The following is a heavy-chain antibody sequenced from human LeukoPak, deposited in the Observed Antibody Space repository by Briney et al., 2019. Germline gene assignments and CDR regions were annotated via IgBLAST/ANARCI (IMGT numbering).Heavy chain of an antibody. J-gene: IGHJ4*02. CDR1: GFTFNSYA. D-gene: IGHD3-10*01. CDR2: ISGSGGYT. Sequence: GGSLRLSCVASGFTFNSYAMSWVRQAPGKGLEWVSSISGSGGYTYYADSVKGRFTISRDNAKNSLYLQMNSLRADDTAVYYCAREEEWYASGTYYKGFDSWGQGTLVTVSS. CDR3: AREEEWYASGTYYKGFDS. V-gene: IGHV3-21*01.